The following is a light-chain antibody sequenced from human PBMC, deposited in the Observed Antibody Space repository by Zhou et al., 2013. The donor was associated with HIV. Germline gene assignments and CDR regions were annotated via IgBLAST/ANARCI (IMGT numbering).Light chain of an antibody. Sequence: EIVMTQSPATLSVSPGERATLSCRASQSVRYNLAWYQQKPGQAPRLLIYGASTRATDIPARFSGSGSGTEFTLTISSLQSEDFAVYYCQQYGSSPLTFGGGTKVEIK. CDR1: QSVRYN. CDR2: GAS. J-gene: IGKJ4*01. CDR3: QQYGSSPLT. V-gene: IGKV3-15*01.